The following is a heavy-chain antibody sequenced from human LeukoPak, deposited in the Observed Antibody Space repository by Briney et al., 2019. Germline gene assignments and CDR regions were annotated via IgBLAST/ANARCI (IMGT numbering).Heavy chain of an antibody. D-gene: IGHD6-13*01. CDR1: GGSISSYY. V-gene: IGHV4-4*07. CDR3: ARSGTLGGYLDP. J-gene: IGHJ5*02. Sequence: SETLSLTCTVSGGSISSYYWSWIRQPAGKGLEWIGRIYTSGSTNYNPSLKSRVTVSVDTSKNQVSLKLTSATAADSAVYYCARSGTLGGYLDPWGRGTPVTVSS. CDR2: IYTSGST.